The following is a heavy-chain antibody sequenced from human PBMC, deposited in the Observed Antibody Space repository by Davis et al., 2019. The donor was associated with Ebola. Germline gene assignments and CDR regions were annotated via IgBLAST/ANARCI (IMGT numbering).Heavy chain of an antibody. CDR3: AREGPYSSGWYIDPYYYGMDV. D-gene: IGHD6-19*01. CDR1: GFTFSSYS. Sequence: GESLKISCAASGFTFSSYSMNWVRQAPGKGLEWVSSISSSSSYIYYADSVKGRFTISRDNAKNSLYLQMNSLRAEDTAVYYCAREGPYSSGWYIDPYYYGMDVWGQGTTVTVSS. J-gene: IGHJ6*02. CDR2: ISSSSSYI. V-gene: IGHV3-21*01.